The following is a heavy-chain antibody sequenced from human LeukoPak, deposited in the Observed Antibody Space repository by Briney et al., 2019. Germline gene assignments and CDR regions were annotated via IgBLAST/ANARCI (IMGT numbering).Heavy chain of an antibody. CDR2: INPNSGDT. V-gene: IGHV1-2*06. J-gene: IGHJ3*02. CDR3: AKVREVGTNIEVVVVDISGAFDM. D-gene: IGHD2-15*01. CDR1: GYTFTSYD. Sequence: ASVKVSCKASGYTFTSYDINWVRQAPGQGLEWMGRINPNSGDTNVAQKFQGRVTLTRDTSISTSYMELSSLRSDDTAVYFCAKVREVGTNIEVVVVDISGAFDMWGQGTKVTVSS.